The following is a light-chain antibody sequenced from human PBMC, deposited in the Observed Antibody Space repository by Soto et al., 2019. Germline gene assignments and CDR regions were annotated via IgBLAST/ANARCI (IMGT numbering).Light chain of an antibody. CDR3: SAWDNSLNGYV. J-gene: IGLJ1*01. V-gene: IGLV1-44*01. CDR2: TCG. CDR1: SSNIGSNT. Sequence: QSVLTQPLSASASPGQRVTISCSGGSSNIGSNTVAWYQHLPGTAPPRLILTCGQRPSGVPGRFSGSKSGTSASLAISGLQSEDEGDYYCSAWDNSLNGYVFGPGTKLTVL.